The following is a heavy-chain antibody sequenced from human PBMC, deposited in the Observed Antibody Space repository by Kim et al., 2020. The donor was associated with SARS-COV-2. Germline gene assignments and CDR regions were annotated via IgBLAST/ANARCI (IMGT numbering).Heavy chain of an antibody. CDR3: AKDDLPISLWGGNYYYGMDV. CDR2: ISGDGGST. D-gene: IGHD3-10*01. Sequence: GGSLRLSCAASGFTFDDYAMHWVRQAPGKGLEWVSLISGDGGSTYYADSVKGRFTISRDNSKNSLYLQMNSLRTEDTALYYCAKDDLPISLWGGNYYYGMDVWGQGTTVTVSS. CDR1: GFTFDDYA. V-gene: IGHV3-43*02. J-gene: IGHJ6*02.